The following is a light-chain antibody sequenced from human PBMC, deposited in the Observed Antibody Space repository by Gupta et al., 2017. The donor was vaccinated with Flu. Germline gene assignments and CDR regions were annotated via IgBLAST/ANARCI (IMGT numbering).Light chain of an antibody. Sequence: DIQMTQSPSTLSASVGDRVTITCRASQSISSWLAWYQQKPGKAPKLLIYKASSLESGVPSRFSGSGSGKEFTLTSSSLQPDDFANYYCQQDNSYWTFGQGTKVEIK. CDR2: KAS. CDR1: QSISSW. CDR3: QQDNSYWT. V-gene: IGKV1-5*03. J-gene: IGKJ1*01.